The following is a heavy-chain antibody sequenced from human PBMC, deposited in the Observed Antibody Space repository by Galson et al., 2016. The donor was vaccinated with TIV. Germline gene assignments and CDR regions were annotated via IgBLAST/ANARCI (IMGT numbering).Heavy chain of an antibody. CDR1: GYSFSTYG. Sequence: SVNVSCKATGYSFSTYGISWVRQAPGQGLEWMGWISAYNGHTNYAEKVQGRVTLTTDTSTSTAYMEVRSLRSDDTAVCYCARDAGTLLAGRFFDYWGQGTVVTVSS. D-gene: IGHD3-3*02. CDR3: ARDAGTLLAGRFFDY. V-gene: IGHV1-18*01. J-gene: IGHJ4*02. CDR2: ISAYNGHT.